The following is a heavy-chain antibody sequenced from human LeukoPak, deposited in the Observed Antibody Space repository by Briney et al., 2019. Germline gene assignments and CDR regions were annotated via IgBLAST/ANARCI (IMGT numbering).Heavy chain of an antibody. D-gene: IGHD3-3*01. V-gene: IGHV4-34*01. Sequence: PSETLSLTCRVYGGSFSGYFWIWFRQPPGKGLEWIGEINYSGSTNYNSSLKSRVTISVDTSKNQFSLKLSSVTAADTAVYYCARLWSEGNWENWFDPWGQGTLVTVSS. J-gene: IGHJ5*02. CDR2: INYSGST. CDR3: ARLWSEGNWENWFDP. CDR1: GGSFSGYF.